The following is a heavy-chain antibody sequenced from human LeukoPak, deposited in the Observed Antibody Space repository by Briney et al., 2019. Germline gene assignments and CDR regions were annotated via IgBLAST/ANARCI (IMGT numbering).Heavy chain of an antibody. CDR1: GFTFSSYS. V-gene: IGHV3-21*01. J-gene: IGHJ4*02. Sequence: GGSLRLSCAASGFTFSSYSMNWVRQAPGKGLAWVSSISSSSSYIYYADSVKGRFTISRDNAKNSLYLQMNSLRAEDTAVYYCARSITMVRGVITYFDYWGQGTLVTVSS. CDR2: ISSSSSYI. D-gene: IGHD3-10*01. CDR3: ARSITMVRGVITYFDY.